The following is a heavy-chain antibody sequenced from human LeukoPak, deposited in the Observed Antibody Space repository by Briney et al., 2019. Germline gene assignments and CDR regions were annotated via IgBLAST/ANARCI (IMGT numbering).Heavy chain of an antibody. D-gene: IGHD3-22*01. CDR1: GGSISSYY. CDR3: ARQLYYYDSSGYRDAFDI. Sequence: SETLSLTCTVSGGSISSYYWSWLRQPPGKGLEWIGYIYYSGSTNYNPSLKSRVTISVDTSKNQFSLKLSSVTAADTAVYYCARQLYYYDSSGYRDAFDIWGQGTMVTVSS. J-gene: IGHJ3*02. CDR2: IYYSGST. V-gene: IGHV4-59*08.